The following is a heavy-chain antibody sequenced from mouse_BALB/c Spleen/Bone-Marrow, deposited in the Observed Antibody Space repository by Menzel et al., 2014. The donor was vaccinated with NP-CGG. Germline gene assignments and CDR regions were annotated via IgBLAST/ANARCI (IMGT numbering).Heavy chain of an antibody. CDR3: TRGDYDWYFDV. V-gene: IGHV1S127*01. CDR1: GYTFTSYW. Sequence: LVESGAELVKPGASVKMSCKASGYTFTSYWMHWVKQRPGQGLGWIGVIDPSDSYTSYNQKFKGKATLTVDTSSSTAYMQLSSLTSEDSAVYYCTRGDYDWYFDVWGAGTTVTVSS. CDR2: IDPSDSYT. D-gene: IGHD2-4*01. J-gene: IGHJ1*01.